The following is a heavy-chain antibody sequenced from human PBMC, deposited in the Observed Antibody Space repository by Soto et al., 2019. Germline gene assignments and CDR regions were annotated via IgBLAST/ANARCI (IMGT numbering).Heavy chain of an antibody. V-gene: IGHV3-33*01. J-gene: IGHJ4*02. CDR2: VWYDGSTK. CDR3: ARVKSSSSYYLPDFDF. CDR1: GFTFRNYA. D-gene: IGHD6-13*01. Sequence: QVPLVQSGGAVVQPGESLRLSCAASGFTFRNYAMHWVRQAPGKGLEWVAVVWYDGSTKYYADSVQGRFTISRDNSENTLYLQMSSLRAEDTAVYYCARVKSSSSYYLPDFDFWGQGTLVTVSS.